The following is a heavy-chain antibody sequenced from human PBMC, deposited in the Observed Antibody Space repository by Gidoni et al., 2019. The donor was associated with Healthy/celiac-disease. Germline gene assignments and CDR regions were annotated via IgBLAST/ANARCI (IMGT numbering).Heavy chain of an antibody. Sequence: QVQLVQSGAYVKKPASSVKISCMSSGYTFTIHGISWVRQATGQGLDCMGGISAYNGNINYAQKRQGRVTMTTDTSKSTDYMELRSLRSDDTAVYYCARAASNDAFDIWGQGTMVTVSS. CDR2: ISAYNGNI. CDR1: GYTFTIHG. CDR3: ARAASNDAFDI. J-gene: IGHJ3*02. V-gene: IGHV1-18*01.